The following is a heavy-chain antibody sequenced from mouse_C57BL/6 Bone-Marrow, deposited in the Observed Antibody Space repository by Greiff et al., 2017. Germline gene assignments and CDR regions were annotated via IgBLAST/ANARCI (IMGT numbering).Heavy chain of an antibody. J-gene: IGHJ2*01. CDR2: ISDGGSYT. D-gene: IGHD2-5*01. CDR1: GFTFSSYA. V-gene: IGHV5-4*03. CDR3: ARAYYSNFYFDY. Sequence: EVKLMESGGGLVKPGGSLKLSCAASGFTFSSYAMSWVRQTPEKRLEWVATISDGGSYTYYPDNVKGRFTISRDNAKNNLYLQMSHLKSEDTAMYYCARAYYSNFYFDYWGQGTTLTVSS.